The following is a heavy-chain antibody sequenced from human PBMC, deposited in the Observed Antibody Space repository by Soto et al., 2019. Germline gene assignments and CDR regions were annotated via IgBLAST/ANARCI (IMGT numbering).Heavy chain of an antibody. CDR3: ARRRYCGVHCYTQYYYGMDV. V-gene: IGHV1-69*02. CDR2: TIPVLGVT. D-gene: IGHD2-21*02. CDR1: GDTFSSYT. J-gene: IGHJ6*02. Sequence: QVKLVQSGPEVKKPGSSVRISCRSGGDTFSSYTVSWVRQTPGQGLEWLGRTIPVLGVTNYSRKFKGRMTMTEHKSKTTAHMGLSSVKSEDTARYYCARRRYCGVHCYTQYYYGMDVLCQGTSVIVSS.